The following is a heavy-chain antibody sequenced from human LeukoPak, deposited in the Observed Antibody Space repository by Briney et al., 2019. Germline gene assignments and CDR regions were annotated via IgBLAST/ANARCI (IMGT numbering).Heavy chain of an antibody. V-gene: IGHV4-61*01. CDR2: IYYSGST. D-gene: IGHD3-10*01. CDR1: GGSVSSGSYY. CDR3: ARIVRFGEFQFDY. J-gene: IGHJ4*02. Sequence: KPSETLSLTCTVSGGSVSSGSYYWSWIRQPPGKGLEWIGYIYYSGSTNYNPSLKSRVTISVDTSKNQFSLKVNSVTAADTAVYYCARIVRFGEFQFDYWGQGTLVTVSS.